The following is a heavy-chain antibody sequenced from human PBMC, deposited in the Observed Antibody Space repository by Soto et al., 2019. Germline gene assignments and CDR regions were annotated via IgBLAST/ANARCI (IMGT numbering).Heavy chain of an antibody. J-gene: IGHJ6*02. CDR2: ISYDGSNK. CDR1: GSTFSSYA. D-gene: IGHD2-8*01. V-gene: IGHV3-30-3*01. Sequence: GGSLRLSCAASGSTFSSYAMHWVRQAPGKGLEWVAVISYDGSNKYYADSVKGRFTISRDNSKNTLYLQMNSLRAEDTAVYYCARGGYCTNGVCSENYYYYGMDVWGQGTTVTVSS. CDR3: ARGGYCTNGVCSENYYYYGMDV.